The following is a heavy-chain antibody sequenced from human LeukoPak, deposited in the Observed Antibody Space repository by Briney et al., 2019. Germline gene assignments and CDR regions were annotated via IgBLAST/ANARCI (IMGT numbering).Heavy chain of an antibody. J-gene: IGHJ4*02. CDR2: ISYDGSNK. CDR1: NFTFSGFG. CDR3: ARDTEGHLDY. Sequence: GGSLRLSCTASNFTFSGFGMHWVRQAPGKGLEWVAVISYDGSNKYYADSVKGRFTISRDNSKNTLYLQMNSLRAEDTAVYYCARDTEGHLDYWGQGTLVTVSS. V-gene: IGHV3-30*03.